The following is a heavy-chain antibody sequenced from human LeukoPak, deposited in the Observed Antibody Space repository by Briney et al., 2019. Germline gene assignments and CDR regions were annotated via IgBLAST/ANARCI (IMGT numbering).Heavy chain of an antibody. CDR3: AKMVLRLLDY. Sequence: PGGSLRPSCAASAFTFGSYAMSWVRQAPGKGLEWVSAISGSGGSTYYADSVKGRFTISRDNSKNTLYLQMNSLRAEDTAVYYCAKMVLRLLDYWGQGTLSPSPQ. CDR2: ISGSGGST. J-gene: IGHJ4*02. D-gene: IGHD4/OR15-4a*01. CDR1: AFTFGSYA. V-gene: IGHV3-23*01.